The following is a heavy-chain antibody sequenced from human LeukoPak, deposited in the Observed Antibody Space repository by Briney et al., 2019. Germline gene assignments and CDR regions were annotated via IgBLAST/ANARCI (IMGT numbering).Heavy chain of an antibody. Sequence: GGSLRLSCAASGFNVSSKYMSWVRQAPGKGLEWVSGISDSGGSTFYADSVKGRFTISRDNSKNILYLQMNSLRADDTAVYYCAKVSESNYDILTGYYTPYYFDYWGQGTLVTVSS. D-gene: IGHD3-9*01. J-gene: IGHJ4*02. CDR2: ISDSGGST. CDR1: GFNVSSKY. V-gene: IGHV3-23*01. CDR3: AKVSESNYDILTGYYTPYYFDY.